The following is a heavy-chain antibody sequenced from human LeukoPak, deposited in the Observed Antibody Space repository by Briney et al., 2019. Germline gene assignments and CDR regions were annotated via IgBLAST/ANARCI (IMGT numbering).Heavy chain of an antibody. CDR1: GFTFSSYG. D-gene: IGHD3-10*02. CDR3: AELGITMIGGV. Sequence: PGGSLRLSCAASGFTFSSYGMSWVRQAPGKGLEWVSAISGSGAETNYADSVKGRFTISRDNSKNTVYLQMNSLRAEDTAVYYCAELGITMIGGVWGKGTTVTISS. CDR2: ISGSGAET. J-gene: IGHJ6*04. V-gene: IGHV3-23*01.